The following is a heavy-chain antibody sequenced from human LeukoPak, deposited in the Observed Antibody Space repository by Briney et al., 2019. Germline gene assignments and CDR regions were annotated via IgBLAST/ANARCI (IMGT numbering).Heavy chain of an antibody. J-gene: IGHJ6*03. CDR1: GFTFSDHY. Sequence: PGGSLRLSCAASGFTFSDHYMDWVRQAPGKGLEWVGRTRNKANSYTTEYAASVKGRFTISRDDSKNSLYLQMNSLKTEDTAVYYCARVGAYYDSSGSLYYYYMDVWGKGTTVTISS. CDR2: TRNKANSYTT. D-gene: IGHD3-22*01. CDR3: ARVGAYYDSSGSLYYYYMDV. V-gene: IGHV3-72*01.